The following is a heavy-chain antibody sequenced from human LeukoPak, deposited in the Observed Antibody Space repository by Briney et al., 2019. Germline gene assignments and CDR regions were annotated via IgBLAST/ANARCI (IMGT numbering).Heavy chain of an antibody. D-gene: IGHD3-22*01. CDR1: PFSFSSYS. Sequence: NPGGSLRLSCEASPFSFSSYSFNWVRQAPGQGLEWVSSINKGATHMYYADSMKGRFTVSIDDAKNSLYLQMNSLRAEDTAVYYCVRLRRNTDSSGYYYYYDYWGRGTLVTVSS. CDR2: INKGATHM. CDR3: VRLRRNTDSSGYYYYYDY. J-gene: IGHJ4*02. V-gene: IGHV3-21*01.